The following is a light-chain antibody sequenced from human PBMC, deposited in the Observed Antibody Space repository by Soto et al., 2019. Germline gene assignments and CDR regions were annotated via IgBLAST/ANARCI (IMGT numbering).Light chain of an antibody. J-gene: IGKJ2*01. Sequence: EIVLTQSPATLSLSPGERATLSCRASQSVSSYLAWYQQKPGQAPRLLIYDASNRATGIPARFSGSGSGTDFTLTISNIEPEDFAVYYCQQRSNWPYTVGQGTKLEIK. CDR2: DAS. CDR3: QQRSNWPYT. V-gene: IGKV3-11*01. CDR1: QSVSSY.